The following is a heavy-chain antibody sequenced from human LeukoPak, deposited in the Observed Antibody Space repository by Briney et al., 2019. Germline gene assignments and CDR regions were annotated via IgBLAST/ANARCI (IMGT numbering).Heavy chain of an antibody. CDR1: GFTFSSYG. V-gene: IGHV3-30*02. CDR3: AKAPYYYDSSGYQSWFDP. Sequence: GGSLRLSCAASGFTFSSYGMHWVRQAPGKGLEWVAFIRYDGSNKYYADSVKGRFTISRDNSKNTLCLQMNSLRAEDTAVYYCAKAPYYYDSSGYQSWFDPWGQGTLVTVSS. CDR2: IRYDGSNK. J-gene: IGHJ5*02. D-gene: IGHD3-22*01.